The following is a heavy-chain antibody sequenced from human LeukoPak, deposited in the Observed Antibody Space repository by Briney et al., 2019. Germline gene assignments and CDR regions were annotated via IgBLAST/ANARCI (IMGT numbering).Heavy chain of an antibody. CDR1: GFTFSSYS. CDR3: ASRVDCSSTSCYTGRVFDYYYYMDV. V-gene: IGHV3-21*01. CDR2: ISSSSSYI. Sequence: GGSLGLSCAASGFTFSSYSMNWVRQAPGKGLEWVSSISSSSSYIYYADSVKGRFTISRDNAKNSLYLQMNSLRAEDTAVYYCASRVDCSSTSCYTGRVFDYYYYMDVWGKGTTVTVSS. D-gene: IGHD2-2*02. J-gene: IGHJ6*03.